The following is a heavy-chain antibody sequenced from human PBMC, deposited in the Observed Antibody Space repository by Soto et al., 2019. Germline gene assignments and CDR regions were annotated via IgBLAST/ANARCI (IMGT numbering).Heavy chain of an antibody. D-gene: IGHD2-15*01. CDR1: GGTFSSYA. Sequence: SVKVSCKASGGTFSSYAISWVRQAPGQGLEWMGGIIPIFGTANYAQKFQGRVTITADESTSTAYMELSSLRSEDTAVYYCARTGYCSGGSCYTNWFDPWGQGTLVPVSS. V-gene: IGHV1-69*13. CDR3: ARTGYCSGGSCYTNWFDP. CDR2: IIPIFGTA. J-gene: IGHJ5*02.